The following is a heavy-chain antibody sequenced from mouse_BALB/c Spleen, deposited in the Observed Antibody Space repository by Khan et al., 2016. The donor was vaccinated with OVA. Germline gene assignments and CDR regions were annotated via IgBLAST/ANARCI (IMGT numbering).Heavy chain of an antibody. D-gene: IGHD2-1*01. J-gene: IGHJ2*01. CDR1: GYTFTSYW. Sequence: VQLQQSGTVLARPGVSVKMSCKASGYTFTSYWMHWVKQRPGQGLEWIGAIFPGNSDSNYNQNFKGKAKLTAVTSTRTAYMELKSLTNEDSAVYYCTRNGFGNYESWDYWGQGTTLTVSS. V-gene: IGHV1-5*01. CDR2: IFPGNSDS. CDR3: TRNGFGNYESWDY.